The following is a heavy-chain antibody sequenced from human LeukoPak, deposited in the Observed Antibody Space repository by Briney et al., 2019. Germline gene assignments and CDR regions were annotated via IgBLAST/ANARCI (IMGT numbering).Heavy chain of an antibody. CDR3: VSAGGRAIDY. J-gene: IGHJ4*02. CDR2: IYYSGTT. D-gene: IGHD4-23*01. Sequence: SETLSLTCAVYGGSFSGYYWSWIRQTPGKGLEWLAFIYYSGTTFYNPSLESRVTTSLDTSKNQFSLRLRSVTAADSAVYYCVSAGGRAIDYWGQGTLVAVSS. V-gene: IGHV4-34*01. CDR1: GGSFSGYY.